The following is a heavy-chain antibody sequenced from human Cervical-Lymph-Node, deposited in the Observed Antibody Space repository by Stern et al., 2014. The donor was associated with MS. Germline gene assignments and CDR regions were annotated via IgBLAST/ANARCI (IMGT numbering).Heavy chain of an antibody. CDR2: INPYNGHT. CDR3: ARGYCTGGSCSPPLGY. D-gene: IGHD2-15*01. V-gene: IGHV1-18*01. CDR1: GYTFNTYS. J-gene: IGHJ4*02. Sequence: QVQLVESGAEVKKPGASVMVSCKASGYTFNTYSISWGRQAPGQGLEWMAWINPYNGHTRYAQKVEGRLTMTTDTSTSTAYMDLRSLRSDDTAVYYCARGYCTGGSCSPPLGYWGQGTLVTVSS.